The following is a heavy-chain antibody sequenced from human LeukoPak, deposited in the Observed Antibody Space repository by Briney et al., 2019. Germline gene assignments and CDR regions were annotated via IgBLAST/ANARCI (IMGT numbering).Heavy chain of an antibody. CDR3: AREYFYDSSGYSDAFDI. J-gene: IGHJ3*02. CDR2: IWYDGSYK. Sequence: PGGSLRLSCSASGFAFSNYGVRWVRQAPGKGLEWVAVIWYDGSYKYYADSVKGRFTISRDNSKNTLYLQMNSLRAEDTAVYYCAREYFYDSSGYSDAFDIWGQGTMVTVSS. CDR1: GFAFSNYG. V-gene: IGHV3-33*01. D-gene: IGHD3-22*01.